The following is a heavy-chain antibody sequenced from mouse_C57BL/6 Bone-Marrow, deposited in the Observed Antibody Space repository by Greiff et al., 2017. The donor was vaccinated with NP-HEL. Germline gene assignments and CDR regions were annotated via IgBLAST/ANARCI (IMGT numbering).Heavy chain of an antibody. CDR2: IRSKSNNYAT. V-gene: IGHV10-1*01. CDR3: VRLGNSVAY. CDR1: GFSFNTYA. Sequence: EVKLVESGGGLVQPKGSLKLSCAASGFSFNTYAMNWVRQAPGKGLEWVARIRSKSNNYATYYADSVKDRFTISRDDSESMLYLQMNNLKTEDTAMYYCVRLGNSVAYWGQGALVTVSA. J-gene: IGHJ3*01. D-gene: IGHD2-1*01.